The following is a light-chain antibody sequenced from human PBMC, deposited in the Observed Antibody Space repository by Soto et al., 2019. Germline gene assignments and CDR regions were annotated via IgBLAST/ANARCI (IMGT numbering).Light chain of an antibody. Sequence: DIQMTQSPSSLSASVGDKITINCRASQTINTFLHWYQQRPGKAPRLLIYSASNLQGGVPSRFSGSGAGTGFTLTINSLQPEDSATYYCQQSHVLPITFGQGTRLEIK. CDR3: QQSHVLPIT. CDR2: SAS. CDR1: QTINTF. V-gene: IGKV1-39*01. J-gene: IGKJ5*01.